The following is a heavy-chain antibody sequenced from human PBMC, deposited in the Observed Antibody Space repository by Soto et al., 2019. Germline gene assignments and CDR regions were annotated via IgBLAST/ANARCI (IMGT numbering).Heavy chain of an antibody. Sequence: PSETRSLTCTVSGGSISCYCWTWSRQPPGKGLEWIGYVHYSGSTSYNPSLRSRVTISVDVSKNEFSLKLNSVAAADAAMYYCARNHYGDPPLNNWFDPWGQGTLVTVSS. CDR1: GGSISCYC. D-gene: IGHD4-17*01. CDR3: ARNHYGDPPLNNWFDP. CDR2: VHYSGST. V-gene: IGHV4-59*01. J-gene: IGHJ5*02.